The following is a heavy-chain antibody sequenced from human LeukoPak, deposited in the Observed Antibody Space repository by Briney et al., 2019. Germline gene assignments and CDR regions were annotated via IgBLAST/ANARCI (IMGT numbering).Heavy chain of an antibody. J-gene: IGHJ5*02. D-gene: IGHD5-18*01. CDR1: GGSINSVDYY. CDR2: MYNSVTSNYNPSI. CDR3: ARDGGYKRFEP. Sequence: SETLSLTCTVSGGSINSVDYYWSWIRQPAGKGLEWIGRMYNSVTSNYNPSINYNPSLKSRATISVDTSKNQFSLNLTSVTAADTAVYYSARDGGYKRFEPWGQGTLVTVSS. V-gene: IGHV4-61*02.